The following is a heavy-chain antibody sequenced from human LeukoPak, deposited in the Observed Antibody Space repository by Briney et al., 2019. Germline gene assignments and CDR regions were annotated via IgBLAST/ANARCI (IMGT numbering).Heavy chain of an antibody. CDR1: GGSISSYY. V-gene: IGHV4-4*07. CDR3: ARDWYSSQPAVHQFDY. CDR2: IYTSGST. D-gene: IGHD6-19*01. J-gene: IGHJ4*02. Sequence: SETLSLTCTVSGGSISSYYWSWIRQPAGKGLEWIGRIYTSGSTNYNPSLKSRVTMSVDTSKNQFSLKLSSVTAADTAVYYCARDWYSSQPAVHQFDYWGQGTLVTVSS.